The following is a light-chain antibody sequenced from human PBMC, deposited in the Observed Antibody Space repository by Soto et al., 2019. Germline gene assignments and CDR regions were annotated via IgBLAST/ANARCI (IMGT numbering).Light chain of an antibody. J-gene: IGKJ2*01. CDR1: QTVRDN. CDR3: QQSNNWPYT. V-gene: IGKV3-15*01. CDR2: GAS. Sequence: EIVMTHSPATLSVSPGDRATLSCRASQTVRDNLAWYQQKPGQAPRLLIYGASTRATGIPARFSGSGSGTGLTLTIDSLQSEDFALYFCQQSNNWPYTFGQGTKLEIK.